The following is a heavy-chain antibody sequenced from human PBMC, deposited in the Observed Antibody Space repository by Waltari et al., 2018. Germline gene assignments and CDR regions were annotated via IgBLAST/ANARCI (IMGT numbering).Heavy chain of an antibody. CDR2: VHHSGKT. CDR3: AGDRAIGLFFDY. V-gene: IGHV4-4*02. D-gene: IGHD2-2*01. J-gene: IGHJ4*02. CDR1: SDSISGNYW. Sequence: QVQLQESGQGLVKPSGTLSLTCAVSSDSISGNYWWSWVRQSPEKGLEWIGQVHHSGKTHYNPSLQSRVTISVDKPKNHFSLNLNSVTAADTAVYYCAGDRAIGLFFDYWGRGTLVTVSS.